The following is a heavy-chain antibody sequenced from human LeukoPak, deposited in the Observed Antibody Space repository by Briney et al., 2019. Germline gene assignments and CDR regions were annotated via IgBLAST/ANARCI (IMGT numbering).Heavy chain of an antibody. Sequence: GGSLRLSCAASGFTFSSYSMNWVRQAPGKGLEWVSYISGSSSTIYYADSVKGRFTISRDNAKNSLYLQMNSLRAEDTAVYYCARDGYDFWSGEIDYWGQGTLVTVSS. CDR3: ARDGYDFWSGEIDY. CDR2: ISGSSSTI. D-gene: IGHD3-3*01. J-gene: IGHJ4*02. V-gene: IGHV3-48*01. CDR1: GFTFSSYS.